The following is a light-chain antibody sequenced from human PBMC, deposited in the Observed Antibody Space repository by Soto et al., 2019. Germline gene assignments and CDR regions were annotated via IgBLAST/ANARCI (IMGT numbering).Light chain of an antibody. Sequence: QSVLTQPPSVSEAPRQRVTISCSGSSSNIGNNAVNWYQQLPGKAPKLLIYYDDLLPSGVSDRFSGSKSGTSASLAISGLQSEDEADYYGAAWDDSLNGWVFGGGTKLTGL. CDR2: YDD. CDR3: AAWDDSLNGWV. J-gene: IGLJ3*02. V-gene: IGLV1-36*01. CDR1: SSNIGNNA.